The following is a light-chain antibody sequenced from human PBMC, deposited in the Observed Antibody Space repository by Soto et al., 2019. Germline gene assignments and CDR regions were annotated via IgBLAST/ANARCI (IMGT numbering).Light chain of an antibody. CDR3: QRYGTSTPFT. CDR1: QRVSSSY. J-gene: IGKJ2*01. Sequence: EIELTQSPGTLSLSPGERATLSCRASQRVSSSYLAWYQQKPGQAPRLLIYGASSRATGIPDRFSGSGSGTDFTLTISRLEPEDFAVYFCQRYGTSTPFTFGQGTKVEI. CDR2: GAS. V-gene: IGKV3-20*01.